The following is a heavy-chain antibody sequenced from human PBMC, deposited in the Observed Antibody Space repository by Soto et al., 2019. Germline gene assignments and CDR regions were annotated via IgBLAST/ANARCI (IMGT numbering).Heavy chain of an antibody. CDR1: GGSISSYY. D-gene: IGHD3-10*01. CDR2: IFYSGST. Sequence: PSETLSLTCTVSGGSISSYYWSWIRQPPGKGLEWIGYIFYSGSTNYNPSLESRVTISVDMSKNQFSLKLGSVTAADTAVYYCARITGSGPNAFDIWGQGTMVTVSS. J-gene: IGHJ3*02. CDR3: ARITGSGPNAFDI. V-gene: IGHV4-59*01.